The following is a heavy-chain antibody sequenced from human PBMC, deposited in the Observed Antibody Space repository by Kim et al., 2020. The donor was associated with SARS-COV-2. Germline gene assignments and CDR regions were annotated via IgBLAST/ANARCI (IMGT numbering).Heavy chain of an antibody. CDR2: ITGSGGTT. CDR3: AKGRFYDSSAYYEEFDY. CDR1: GFTFTSYV. V-gene: IGHV3-23*01. J-gene: IGHJ4*02. D-gene: IGHD3-22*01. Sequence: GGSLRLSCAASGFTFTSYVMTWVRQAPGKGLEWVSVITGSGGTTYYADSVKGRFTISRDNSKNTLYLQMNSLRAEDTAVYYCAKGRFYDSSAYYEEFDYWGQGSLVTVSS.